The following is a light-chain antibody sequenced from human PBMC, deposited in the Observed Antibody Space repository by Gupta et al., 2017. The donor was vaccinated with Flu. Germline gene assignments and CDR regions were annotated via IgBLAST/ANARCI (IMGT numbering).Light chain of an antibody. CDR3: NSLETTQNNQAV. CDR1: SLRSGY. Sequence: GRTTCKGDSLRSGYESCYQQQPADATGLVIFDNNIRHSGIPARFSVSTSGNTSAFTITAALAEEEGGYYCNSLETTQNNQAVFGGGTKLTVL. CDR2: DNN. V-gene: IGLV3-19*01. J-gene: IGLJ2*01.